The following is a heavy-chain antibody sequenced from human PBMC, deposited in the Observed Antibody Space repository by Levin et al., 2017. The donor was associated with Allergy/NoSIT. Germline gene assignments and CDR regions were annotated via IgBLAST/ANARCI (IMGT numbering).Heavy chain of an antibody. Sequence: NTSETLSLTCAVYGGSFSDYNWSWIRQPPGKGLQWIGEINHSGSTNYTPSLKSRVTILVDTSKNQISLKLSSATAADTAVYYCARVRVILTGYYRGSQASYYYGMDVWGQGTTVTVSS. D-gene: IGHD3-9*01. CDR3: ARVRVILTGYYRGSQASYYYGMDV. CDR1: GGSFSDYN. CDR2: INHSGST. J-gene: IGHJ6*02. V-gene: IGHV4-34*01.